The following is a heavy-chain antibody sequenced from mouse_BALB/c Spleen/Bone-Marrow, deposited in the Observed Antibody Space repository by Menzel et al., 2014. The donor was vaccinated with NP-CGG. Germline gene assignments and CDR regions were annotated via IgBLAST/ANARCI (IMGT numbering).Heavy chain of an antibody. J-gene: IGHJ1*01. V-gene: IGHV5-17*02. CDR2: ISSGSSTI. D-gene: IGHD2-14*01. CDR1: GFTFSSFG. Sequence: EVKLVESGGGLVQPGGSRKLSCAASGFTFSSFGMHWVRQAPEKGLEWVAYISSGSSTIYYADTVKGRFTTSRDNPKNTLFLQMTSLRSEDTAMYYCARDRYDEYFDVWGAGTTVTVSS. CDR3: ARDRYDEYFDV.